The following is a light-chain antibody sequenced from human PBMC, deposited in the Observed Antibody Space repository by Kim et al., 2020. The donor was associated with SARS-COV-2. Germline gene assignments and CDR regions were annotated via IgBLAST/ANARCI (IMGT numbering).Light chain of an antibody. V-gene: IGKV3-11*01. CDR3: QQRRHWPLT. Sequence: EIVLTQSPAPLSVSPGERATLSCRASESVSSYFAWYQQKPGQAPRLLIYGASNRATGIPARFSGGGSGTDFTLTISSLEPEDFALYYCQQRRHWPLTFGGGTKVDIK. CDR1: ESVSSY. CDR2: GAS. J-gene: IGKJ4*01.